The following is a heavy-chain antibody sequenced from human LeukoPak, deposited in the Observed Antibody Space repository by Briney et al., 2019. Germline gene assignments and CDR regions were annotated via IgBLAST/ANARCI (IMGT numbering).Heavy chain of an antibody. D-gene: IGHD3-22*01. CDR3: ARDRGPYYYDSSGSYYFDS. J-gene: IGHJ4*02. Sequence: GGSLRLSCAASGFTFSSYAMHWVRQAPGKGLEYVSAISSNGGSTYYANSVKGRFTISRDNSKNSLYLQMNTLRAEDTAVYYCARDRGPYYYDSSGSYYFDSWGQGTLVTVSS. CDR1: GFTFSSYA. V-gene: IGHV3-64*01. CDR2: ISSNGGST.